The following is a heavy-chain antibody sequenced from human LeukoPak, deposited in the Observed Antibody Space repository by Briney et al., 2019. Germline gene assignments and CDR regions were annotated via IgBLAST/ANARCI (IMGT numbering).Heavy chain of an antibody. CDR3: AKESGGGGQGFDY. CDR2: LYSDGSNA. CDR1: GFTFSSYW. D-gene: IGHD2-15*01. Sequence: GGSLRLSCAASGFTFSSYWMHWVRQTPGKGLVWVSRLYSDGSNARYADSVKGRFTTSRDNAKTTLYLQMNSLRVEDTAVYYCAKESGGGGQGFDYWGQGTLVTVSS. V-gene: IGHV3-74*01. J-gene: IGHJ4*02.